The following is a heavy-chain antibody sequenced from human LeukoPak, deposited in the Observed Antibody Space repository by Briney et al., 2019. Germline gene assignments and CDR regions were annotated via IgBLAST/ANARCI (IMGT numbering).Heavy chain of an antibody. Sequence: GGSLRLSCATSRFTFSSYAMSWVRQAPGKGLEWVSSISGSGGGTYYAESVKGRFTISRDNSKNTLYLQMNSLRAEDTAVYYCARDLYYHDSSGSYYYFDYWGQGTLVTVSP. CDR1: RFTFSSYA. D-gene: IGHD3-22*01. CDR2: ISGSGGGT. V-gene: IGHV3-23*01. CDR3: ARDLYYHDSSGSYYYFDY. J-gene: IGHJ4*02.